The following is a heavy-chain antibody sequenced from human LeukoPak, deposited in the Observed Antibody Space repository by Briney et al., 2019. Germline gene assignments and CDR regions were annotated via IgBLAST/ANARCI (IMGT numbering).Heavy chain of an antibody. D-gene: IGHD6-13*01. CDR2: IIPILGIA. Sequence: ASVKVSCKASGGTFSSYAISWVRQAPGQGLEWMGRIIPILGIANYAQKFQGRVTITAVKSTSTAYMELSSLRSEDTAVYYCARGRWQQPPDRWGQGTLVTVSS. J-gene: IGHJ4*02. V-gene: IGHV1-69*04. CDR3: ARGRWQQPPDR. CDR1: GGTFSSYA.